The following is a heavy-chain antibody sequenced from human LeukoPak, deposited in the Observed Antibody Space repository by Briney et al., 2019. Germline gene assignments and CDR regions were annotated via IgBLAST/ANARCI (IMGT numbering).Heavy chain of an antibody. CDR3: ARDTGEIPDS. V-gene: IGHV3-30-3*01. J-gene: IGHJ3*02. D-gene: IGHD3-16*01. CDR1: GFTFSSYA. CDR2: ILYDGSNK. Sequence: GRSLRLSSADSGFTFSSYAMHWVRQAPGKGLEGVTVILYDGSNKYYADSVKGRITISRDNSKSTLYLQMNSLRAEDTAVYYCARDTGEIPDSWGQGTMVSVS.